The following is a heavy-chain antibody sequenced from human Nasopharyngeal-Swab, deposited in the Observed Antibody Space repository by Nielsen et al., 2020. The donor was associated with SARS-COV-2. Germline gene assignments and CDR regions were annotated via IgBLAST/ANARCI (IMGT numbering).Heavy chain of an antibody. CDR2: INPTDGST. CDR3: ARGVTGTVVVPAATDGGGGDDAFDI. J-gene: IGHJ3*02. Sequence: WVRQAPGQGLEWMGIINPTDGSTSYAQKFEGRVTMTRVTSTSTVYMELSSLRSEDTAVYYCARGVTGTVVVPAATDGGGGDDAFDIWGQGTMVTVSS. V-gene: IGHV1-46*01. D-gene: IGHD2-2*01.